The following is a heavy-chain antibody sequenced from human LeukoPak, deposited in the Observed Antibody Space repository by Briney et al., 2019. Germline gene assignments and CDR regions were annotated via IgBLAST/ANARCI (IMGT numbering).Heavy chain of an antibody. CDR3: ARGVEPLAANTLAY. Sequence: PGGSLRLPCAASGFTVITNDMTWVRQAPGEGLEWVSVLYSDGNPKYADSVQGRFTISRDNSKNTLYLEMNSLSPDDTAVYYCARGVEPLAANTLAYWGQGTLVTVS. V-gene: IGHV3-53*01. CDR2: LYSDGNP. D-gene: IGHD1-14*01. CDR1: GFTVITND. J-gene: IGHJ4*02.